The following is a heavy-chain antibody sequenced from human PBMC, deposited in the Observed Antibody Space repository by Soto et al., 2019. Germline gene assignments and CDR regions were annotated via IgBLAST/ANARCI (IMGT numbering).Heavy chain of an antibody. CDR1: GGSISSGGYS. D-gene: IGHD3-10*01. J-gene: IGHJ5*02. V-gene: IGHV4-30-2*01. CDR3: ARGALLFGEQPFDP. CDR2: IYHSGRT. Sequence: SETLSLTCAVSGGSISSGGYSWSWIRQPPGKGLEWIGYIYHSGRTYYSPSLKSRVTISVDRSKNQFSLKLSSVTAADTAVYYCARGALLFGEQPFDPWGQGALVTVSS.